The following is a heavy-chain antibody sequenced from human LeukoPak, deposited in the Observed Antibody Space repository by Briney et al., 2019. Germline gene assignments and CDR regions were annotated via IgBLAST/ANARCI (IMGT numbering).Heavy chain of an antibody. CDR1: GFTVTTNY. D-gene: IGHD1-26*01. V-gene: IGHV3-66*01. J-gene: IGHJ4*02. CDR3: ASGGLSGKGFDY. CDR2: IHSGGDS. Sequence: GGSLRLSCAASGFTVTTNYISWVRQAPGKGLDWVSVIHSGGDSDYADSVKGRFIISRDNSKNTVYLQMNSLRGEDTALYYCASGGLSGKGFDYWGQGSLVTVSS.